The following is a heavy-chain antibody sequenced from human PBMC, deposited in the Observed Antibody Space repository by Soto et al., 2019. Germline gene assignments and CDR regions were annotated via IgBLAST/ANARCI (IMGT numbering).Heavy chain of an antibody. V-gene: IGHV3-64D*06. Sequence: PGGSLRLSCSASGFTFSDYLMHWVRQAPGEGLEYVSAISSNGRNTFYADSVKGRFTISRDNSKNTLYLQMSSLRAEDSAVYYCVKDRHRSGWYLNEYWGQGALVTVSS. J-gene: IGHJ1*01. CDR2: ISSNGRNT. CDR3: VKDRHRSGWYLNEY. CDR1: GFTFSDYL. D-gene: IGHD6-19*01.